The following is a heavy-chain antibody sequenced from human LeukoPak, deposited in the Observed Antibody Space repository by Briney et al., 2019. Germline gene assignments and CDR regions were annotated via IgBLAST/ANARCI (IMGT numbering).Heavy chain of an antibody. Sequence: NTSGTQSLTCTVSGGSISSFCWSWIRQPPGKGLEWIGYMSYSGTTKYNPSLKSRLTISMDTSKNQFSLKLSSVTAADTAVYYCARDSGSSPTFDYWGQGTLVTVSS. CDR2: MSYSGTT. CDR1: GGSISSFC. J-gene: IGHJ4*02. V-gene: IGHV4-59*01. D-gene: IGHD6-13*01. CDR3: ARDSGSSPTFDY.